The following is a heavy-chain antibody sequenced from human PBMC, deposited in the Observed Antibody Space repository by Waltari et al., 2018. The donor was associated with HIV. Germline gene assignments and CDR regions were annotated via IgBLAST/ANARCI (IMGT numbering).Heavy chain of an antibody. CDR3: ARDINGGWGY. CDR2: ISRSSSSI. D-gene: IGHD7-27*01. CDR1: GFTFSNYT. J-gene: IGHJ4*02. Sequence: EVQLVESGGGLVQPGGSLRLSWAASGFTFSNYTMNWVSQDPGKGLEWVSYISRSSSSIFYADSVKGRFTISRDNAKNSLYLQMNSLRVEDTAVYYCARDINGGWGYWGQGTLVTVAS. V-gene: IGHV3-48*01.